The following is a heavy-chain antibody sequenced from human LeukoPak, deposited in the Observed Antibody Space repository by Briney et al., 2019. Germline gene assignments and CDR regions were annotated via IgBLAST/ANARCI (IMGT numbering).Heavy chain of an antibody. V-gene: IGHV4-38-2*02. Sequence: SETLSLNCSVSGYSINFGYYWGWIRQSPREGLGWIGAIFHSGTFFYNPSLKSRVTLSIDTARDQFSLRLTSVTAADTALYYCVRMGVSYYYDSTTYFPVAFDVWGQGTKVSVSS. CDR3: VRMGVSYYYDSTTYFPVAFDV. J-gene: IGHJ3*01. D-gene: IGHD2/OR15-2a*01. CDR2: IFHSGTF. CDR1: GYSINFGYY.